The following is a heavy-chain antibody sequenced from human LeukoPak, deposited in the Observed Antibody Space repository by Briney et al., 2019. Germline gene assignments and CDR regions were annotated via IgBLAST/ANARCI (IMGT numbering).Heavy chain of an antibody. CDR1: GFTFSSYS. CDR2: MKKDGSET. J-gene: IGHJ4*02. Sequence: GGSLRLSCVVSGFTFSSYSMIWVRQAPGKGLQWVANMKKDGSETNYVDSVKGRFTISRDNAKNSLYLQMNSLRTEDTAVYYCGRHRSGSGTYFIDYWGQGTLVSVSS. CDR3: GRHRSGSGTYFIDY. V-gene: IGHV3-7*01. D-gene: IGHD3-10*01.